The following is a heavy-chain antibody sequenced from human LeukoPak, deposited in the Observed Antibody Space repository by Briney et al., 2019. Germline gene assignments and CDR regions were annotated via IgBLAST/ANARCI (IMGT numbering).Heavy chain of an antibody. D-gene: IGHD3-9*01. CDR3: ARQIGGYFDSPFDY. CDR1: GGSISSYY. Sequence: PSETLSLTCTVSGGSISSYYWSWIRQPPGKGLEWIGYIYYSGSTNYNPSLKSRVTISVDTSKNQFSLKLSSVTAADTAVYYCARQIGGYFDSPFDYWGQGTLVTVSS. J-gene: IGHJ4*02. CDR2: IYYSGST. V-gene: IGHV4-59*01.